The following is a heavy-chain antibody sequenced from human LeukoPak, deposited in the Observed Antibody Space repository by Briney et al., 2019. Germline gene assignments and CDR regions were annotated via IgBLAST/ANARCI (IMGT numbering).Heavy chain of an antibody. CDR2: ISAYNGNT. CDR1: GYTFTSYD. CDR3: ARDSWSGYCPQY. D-gene: IGHD3-3*01. J-gene: IGHJ4*02. Sequence: ASVKVSCKASGYTFTSYDISWVRQAPGQGLEWMGWISAYNGNTNYAQKLQGRVTMTTDTSTSTAYMELRSLRSDDTAVYYCARDSWSGYCPQYWGQGTLVTVSS. V-gene: IGHV1-18*01.